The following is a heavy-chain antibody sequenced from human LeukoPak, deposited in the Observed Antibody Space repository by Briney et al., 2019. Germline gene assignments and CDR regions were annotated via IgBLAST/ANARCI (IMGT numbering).Heavy chain of an antibody. J-gene: IGHJ3*02. CDR2: INHSGST. D-gene: IGHD3-22*01. CDR3: ARGPYSYDSSGTFDI. CDR1: GGSFSGYY. Sequence: SETLSLTCAVYGGSFSGYYWSWIRQPPGKGLEWIGEINHSGSTNYNPSLKSRVTISVDTSKNQFSLKLSSVTAADTAVYFCARGPYSYDSSGTFDIWGQGTMVTVSS. V-gene: IGHV4-34*01.